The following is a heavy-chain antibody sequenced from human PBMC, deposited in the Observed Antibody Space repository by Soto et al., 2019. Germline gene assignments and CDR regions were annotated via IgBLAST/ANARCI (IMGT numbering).Heavy chain of an antibody. CDR2: IVAGGGST. CDR1: GFTFSSSE. V-gene: IGHV3-23*01. D-gene: IGHD3-3*01. J-gene: IGHJ6*03. CDR3: AKGGSCWSSYYLSYFYYSDV. Sequence: EVQLLESGGGLVQPGGSLRLSCVASGFTFSSSEMSWVRQAPGKGLEWVSAIVAGGGSTYYSDSVKGRFTISRDDSRNTRYVERNILRAEDTAVYYCAKGGSCWSSYYLSYFYYSDVRGEGTTGTVSS.